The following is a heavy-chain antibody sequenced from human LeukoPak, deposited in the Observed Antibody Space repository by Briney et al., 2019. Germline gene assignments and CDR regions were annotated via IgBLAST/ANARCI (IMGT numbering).Heavy chain of an antibody. CDR2: IYASGST. J-gene: IGHJ4*02. CDR1: GGSISSYY. Sequence: SETLSLTCTVSGGSISSYYWSWIRQPAGKGLEWIGRIYASGSTNYNPSLKSRVTISVDKSKNQFSLRLSPVTAADTAVYYCARHLLSSGYYSLFDYWGQGTLVTVSS. CDR3: ARHLLSSGYYSLFDY. D-gene: IGHD3-22*01. V-gene: IGHV4-4*07.